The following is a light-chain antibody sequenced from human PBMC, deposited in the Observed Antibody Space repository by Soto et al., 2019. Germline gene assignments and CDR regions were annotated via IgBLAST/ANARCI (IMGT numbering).Light chain of an antibody. CDR1: QRIFNW. CDR2: KAS. CDR3: QQYNSFYPT. Sequence: DIQMTQSPSTMSASVGDRVTITCRASQRIFNWLAWYQQKPVKAPKLLIQKASNLETGVPSRFSGSGSGTDFTLSISSLQPDDSATYYCQQYNSFYPTFGQVTKVDIK. J-gene: IGKJ2*01. V-gene: IGKV1-5*03.